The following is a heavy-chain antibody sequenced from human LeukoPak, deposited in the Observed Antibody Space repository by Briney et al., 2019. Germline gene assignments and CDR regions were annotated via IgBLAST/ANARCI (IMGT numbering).Heavy chain of an antibody. CDR1: GGSISSSSYY. Sequence: PSETLSLTCTVSGGSISSSSYYSGWIRQPPGRGLEWIGSMDYSGSTYFNPSLKSRVAISVGTSKNQFSLKLSSVTAADTAVYYCAVVRGYFDYWGQGTLVTVSS. V-gene: IGHV4-39*01. D-gene: IGHD3-10*01. J-gene: IGHJ4*02. CDR3: AVVRGYFDY. CDR2: MDYSGST.